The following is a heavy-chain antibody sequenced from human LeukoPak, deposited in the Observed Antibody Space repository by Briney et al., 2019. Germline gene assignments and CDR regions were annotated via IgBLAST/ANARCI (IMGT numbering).Heavy chain of an antibody. D-gene: IGHD2-8*01. CDR1: GYTFTGYY. Sequence: ASVKVSCKASGYTFTGYYMHWVRQAPGQGLEWMGWINPSGGSTSYAQKFQGRISMSRDMSTSTVYMELSSLRSEDTAVYYCARGGAHIKLMVFAENWFDSWGQGTLVTVSS. V-gene: IGHV1-46*01. J-gene: IGHJ5*01. CDR3: ARGGAHIKLMVFAENWFDS. CDR2: INPSGGST.